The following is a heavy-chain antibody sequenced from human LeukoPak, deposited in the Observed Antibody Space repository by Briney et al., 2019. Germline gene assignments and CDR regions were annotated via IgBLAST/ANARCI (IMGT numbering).Heavy chain of an antibody. CDR1: GGSISSYY. J-gene: IGHJ5*02. D-gene: IGHD4-11*01. CDR2: IYYSGST. V-gene: IGHV4-59*12. CDR3: ARDYSSKRFGYWFDP. Sequence: SETLSLTCTVSGGSISSYYWSWIRQPPGKGLEWIGYIYYSGSTNYNPSLKSRVTISVDTSKNQFSLKLSSVTAADTAVYYCARDYSSKRFGYWFDPWGQGTLVTVSS.